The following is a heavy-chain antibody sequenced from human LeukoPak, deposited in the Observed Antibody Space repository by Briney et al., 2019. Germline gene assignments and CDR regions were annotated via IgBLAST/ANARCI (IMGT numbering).Heavy chain of an antibody. J-gene: IGHJ4*02. CDR1: GGTFSSYA. D-gene: IGHD3-9*01. V-gene: IGHV1-69*13. CDR2: IIPIFGTA. CDR3: ARDLVGSHTGYSSGAWDH. Sequence: ASVKVPCKASGGTFSSYAISWVRQAPGQGLEWMGGIIPIFGTANYAQKFQGRVTITADESTSTAYMELSSLRAEDTAVYYCARDLVGSHTGYSSGAWDHWGQGTLVTVSS.